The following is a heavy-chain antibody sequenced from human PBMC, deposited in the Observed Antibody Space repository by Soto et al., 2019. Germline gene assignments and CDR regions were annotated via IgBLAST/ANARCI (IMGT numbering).Heavy chain of an antibody. V-gene: IGHV1-69*12. CDR1: GGTFSSYA. CDR3: ARDHYGSGSLYNGFDS. Sequence: QVHLVQSGAEVKKPGSSVKVSCKASGGTFSSYAISWVRQAPGQGLEWMGGIIPIFSIANYAQKFQGRVTITADESTSTAYMELSSLRSEDTAVYYCARDHYGSGSLYNGFDSWGQGTLVTVSS. J-gene: IGHJ5*01. D-gene: IGHD3-10*01. CDR2: IIPIFSIA.